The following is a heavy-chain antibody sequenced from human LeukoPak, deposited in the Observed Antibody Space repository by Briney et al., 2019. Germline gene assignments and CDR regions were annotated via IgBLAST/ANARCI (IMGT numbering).Heavy chain of an antibody. Sequence: GGSLRLSCAASGFTFSGSAMHWVRQASGKGLEWVGRIRSKANSYATAYAASVKGRFTISRDDSKNTAYLQMNSLKTEDTAVYYCTRQGVKWELCTWGQRNLVAVSS. D-gene: IGHD1-26*01. J-gene: IGHJ5*02. CDR1: GFTFSGSA. V-gene: IGHV3-73*01. CDR3: TRQGVKWELCT. CDR2: IRSKANSYAT.